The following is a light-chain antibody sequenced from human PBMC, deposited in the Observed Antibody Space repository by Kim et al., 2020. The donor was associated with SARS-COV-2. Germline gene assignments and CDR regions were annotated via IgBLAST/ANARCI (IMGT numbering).Light chain of an antibody. Sequence: SVAVGQTVRITCQVDSLRSYYASWYQQKRGQAPVLVIYGKNNRPSGIPDRFAGASSGNTASVTVTGAQAEDEADYYCNSRDSSFYVFGAGTKVTVL. CDR3: NSRDSSFYV. J-gene: IGLJ1*01. CDR1: SLRSYY. CDR2: GKN. V-gene: IGLV3-19*01.